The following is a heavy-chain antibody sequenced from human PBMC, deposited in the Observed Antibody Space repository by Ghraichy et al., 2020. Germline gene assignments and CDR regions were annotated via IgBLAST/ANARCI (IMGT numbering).Heavy chain of an antibody. D-gene: IGHD3-22*01. J-gene: IGHJ4*02. CDR1: GFTFTRYA. CDR3: AKKKDSSGYFNE. V-gene: IGHV3-23*01. CDR2: ISGGGDRT. Sequence: GALRLSCAASGFTFTRYAMSWVRQAPGKGLEWVSAISGGGDRTNYADSVKGRFTISRDNSRNTLYLGMNSLRVEDTATYYCAKKKDSSGYFNEWGQGTLVTVSS.